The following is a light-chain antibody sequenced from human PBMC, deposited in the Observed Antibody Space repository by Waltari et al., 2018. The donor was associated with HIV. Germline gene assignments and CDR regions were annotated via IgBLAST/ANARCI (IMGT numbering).Light chain of an antibody. CDR1: QAIGQS. CDR2: GAS. CDR3: QHYDSLLT. Sequence: DIQMTQSPTSLSASVGDRVTITCQANQAIGQSLNWYHQKPGRAPKLLIYGASNLEKGIPPRINGSGAGTNFTFIISPLQAEDTGTYFCQHYDSLLTFGGGTKVEV. J-gene: IGKJ4*01. V-gene: IGKV1-33*01.